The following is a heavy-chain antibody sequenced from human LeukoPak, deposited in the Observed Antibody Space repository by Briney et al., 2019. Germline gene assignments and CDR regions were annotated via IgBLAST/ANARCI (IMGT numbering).Heavy chain of an antibody. V-gene: IGHV1-69*04. CDR1: GGTFSSYA. CDR3: ARGKGYSSSWYYY. D-gene: IGHD6-13*01. Sequence: ASVKVSCKASGGTFSSYAISWVRQAPGQGLEWMGRIIPILGIANYAQKFQGRVTITADKSTSTAYMELSSLRSEDTAVYYCARGKGYSSSWYYYWGQGTLVTVSS. J-gene: IGHJ4*02. CDR2: IIPILGIA.